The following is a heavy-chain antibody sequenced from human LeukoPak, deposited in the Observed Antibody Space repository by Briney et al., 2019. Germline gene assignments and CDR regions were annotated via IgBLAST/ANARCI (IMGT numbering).Heavy chain of an antibody. D-gene: IGHD2-15*01. Sequence: SETLSLTCTVSGGSTSSYYWSWIRQPPGKGLEWIGYIYYSGSTNYNPSLKSRVTISVDTSKNQFSLKLSSVTAADTAVYYCASGYCSGGSCYRHWFDPRGQGTLVTVSS. V-gene: IGHV4-59*12. CDR3: ASGYCSGGSCYRHWFDP. J-gene: IGHJ5*02. CDR2: IYYSGST. CDR1: GGSTSSYY.